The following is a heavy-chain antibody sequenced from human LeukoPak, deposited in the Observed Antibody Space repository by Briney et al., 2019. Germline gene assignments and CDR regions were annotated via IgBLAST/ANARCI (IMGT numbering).Heavy chain of an antibody. D-gene: IGHD1-1*01. CDR1: GFTLGDYA. Sequence: PGGSLRLSCTASGFTLGDYAMSWVRQAPGKGLEWVGFIRSKAYGGTTEYAASVKGRFTISRDDSKSIAYLQMNSLKTEDTAVYYCTRVHGTWTETLYYFDYWGQGTLVTVSS. V-gene: IGHV3-49*04. CDR3: TRVHGTWTETLYYFDY. CDR2: IRSKAYGGTT. J-gene: IGHJ4*02.